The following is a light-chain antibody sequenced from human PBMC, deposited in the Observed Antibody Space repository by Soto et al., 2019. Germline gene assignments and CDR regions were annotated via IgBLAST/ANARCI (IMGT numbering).Light chain of an antibody. V-gene: IGLV1-47*01. Sequence: QSVLTQPPSASGTPGQWVTSSCSGGSSNIGTNHVYWYQHLPGAAPKLLIYRNSLRPSGVPDRFSGSNSGTSASMAISGLRSDDEADYYCAAWDDSLSGWVFGGGTKLAVL. J-gene: IGLJ3*02. CDR3: AAWDDSLSGWV. CDR1: SSNIGTNH. CDR2: RNS.